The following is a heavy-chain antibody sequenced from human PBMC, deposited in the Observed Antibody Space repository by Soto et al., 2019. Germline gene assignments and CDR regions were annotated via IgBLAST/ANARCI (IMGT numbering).Heavy chain of an antibody. D-gene: IGHD5-18*01. CDR3: ARHRYSYGVYYFDY. CDR1: GFSISRYY. Sequence: PSETLSLTCTVSGFSISRYYWSWDRQPPGKGLEWIGYIYYSGSTDYNPSLKSRVTISVDTSKNQFSLKLSSVTAADTAVYYCARHRYSYGVYYFDYWGQGTLVTVPQ. J-gene: IGHJ4*02. CDR2: IYYSGST. V-gene: IGHV4-59*08.